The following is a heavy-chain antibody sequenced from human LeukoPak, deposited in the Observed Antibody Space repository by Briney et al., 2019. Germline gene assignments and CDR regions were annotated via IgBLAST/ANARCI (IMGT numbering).Heavy chain of an antibody. Sequence: SETLSLTCTVSGGSVSSGSYYRGWIRQPPGKGLEWIGYIYYSGSTNYNPSLKSRVTISVDTSKNQFSLKLSSVTAADTAVYYCARDEWETNYYGMDVWGKGTTVTVSS. J-gene: IGHJ6*04. CDR3: ARDEWETNYYGMDV. V-gene: IGHV4-61*01. D-gene: IGHD1-26*01. CDR1: GGSVSSGSYY. CDR2: IYYSGST.